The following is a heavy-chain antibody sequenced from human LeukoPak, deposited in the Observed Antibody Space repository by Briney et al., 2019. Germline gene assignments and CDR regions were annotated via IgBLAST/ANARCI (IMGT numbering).Heavy chain of an antibody. CDR3: AKDRNFDFTVDAFDI. CDR2: ISSSGGTT. Sequence: ASVKVSCKASGGTFSSYAMSWVRQAPGKGLEWVSTISSSGGTTYYADSVKGRFTISRDNSKNTLHLQMNSLRAEDTAVYYCAKDRNFDFTVDAFDIWGHGTMVTVSS. CDR1: GGTFSSYA. J-gene: IGHJ3*02. V-gene: IGHV3-23*01. D-gene: IGHD3-3*01.